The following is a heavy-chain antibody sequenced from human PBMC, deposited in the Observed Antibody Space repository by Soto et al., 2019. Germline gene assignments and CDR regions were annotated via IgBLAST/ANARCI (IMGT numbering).Heavy chain of an antibody. D-gene: IGHD2-15*01. Sequence: EVQLVESGGGLVQPGGSLRLSCADSGFPFSNYAMSWVRQAPGKGLEWVSSISGSGDNTYYADSVKGRFTISRDNSKNTLYLQMNSPRAEDTAVDYCTKAGYCSGGSCLVAFDIWGQGTMVTVSS. CDR2: ISGSGDNT. CDR3: TKAGYCSGGSCLVAFDI. J-gene: IGHJ3*02. V-gene: IGHV3-23*04. CDR1: GFPFSNYA.